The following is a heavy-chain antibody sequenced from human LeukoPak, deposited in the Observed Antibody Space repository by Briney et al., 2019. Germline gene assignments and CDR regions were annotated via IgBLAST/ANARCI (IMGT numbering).Heavy chain of an antibody. V-gene: IGHV3-23*01. D-gene: IGHD2-2*01. CDR2: ISGSGGST. Sequence: QAGGSLRLSCAASGFTFSSYAMSWVRQAPGKGLEWVSAISGSGGSTYYADSVKGRFTISRDNSKNTLYLQMNSLRAEDTAVYYCAKQQGVVPAAITDAFDIWGQGTMVTVSS. J-gene: IGHJ3*02. CDR1: GFTFSSYA. CDR3: AKQQGVVPAAITDAFDI.